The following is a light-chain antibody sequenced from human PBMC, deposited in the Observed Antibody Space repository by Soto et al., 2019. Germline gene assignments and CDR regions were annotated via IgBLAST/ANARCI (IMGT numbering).Light chain of an antibody. Sequence: QSVLTQPPSASGSPGQSVTISCTGTSSDVGGYNYVSWYQQHSGKAPKLMIYEVSKRPSGVPDRFSGSKSGNTASLTVSGLQAEDEAAYYCSSYAGSNNLGVFGGGTKLTVL. V-gene: IGLV2-8*01. CDR1: SSDVGGYNY. CDR3: SSYAGSNNLGV. J-gene: IGLJ2*01. CDR2: EVS.